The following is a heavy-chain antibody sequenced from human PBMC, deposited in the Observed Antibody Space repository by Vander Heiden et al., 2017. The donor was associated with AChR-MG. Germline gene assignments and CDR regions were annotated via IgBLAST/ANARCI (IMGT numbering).Heavy chain of an antibody. V-gene: IGHV3-49*05. D-gene: IGHD3-10*01. Sequence: EVQLVESGGGSIKPGRSLRLSCTGSGFTFGDYAVSWFRQAPGRGLEWVGFIRKKTYGGSTDYAASVKGRFSISRDDSRNIAYLQLNTLKTEDTAVYYCSRDRGFFHYNGMDIWGQGTTVTVSS. CDR2: IRKKTYGGST. J-gene: IGHJ6*02. CDR1: GFTFGDYA. CDR3: SRDRGFFHYNGMDI.